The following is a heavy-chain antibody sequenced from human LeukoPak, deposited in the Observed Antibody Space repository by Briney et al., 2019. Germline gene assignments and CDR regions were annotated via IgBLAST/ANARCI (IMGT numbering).Heavy chain of an antibody. Sequence: GGSLRLSCAASRFTVSSNYMSWVRQAPGKGLEWVSYISVSGTTMYYADSVKGRFTLSRDNAKNSLYLQMNSLRAEDTAVYYCSKVGRLQYGGYLAFDYWGQGALVTVSS. CDR1: RFTVSSNY. CDR3: SKVGRLQYGGYLAFDY. D-gene: IGHD4-17*01. CDR2: ISVSGTTM. J-gene: IGHJ4*02. V-gene: IGHV3-11*01.